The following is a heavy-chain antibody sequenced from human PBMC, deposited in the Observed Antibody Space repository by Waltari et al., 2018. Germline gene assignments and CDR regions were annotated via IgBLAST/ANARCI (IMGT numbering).Heavy chain of an antibody. CDR2: ISISSSTI. CDR1: VFPSSSYE. Sequence: EVQLVESGGGLVQPGGSLRLSCAASVFPSSSYEMNWVRQAPGKGLGCISYISISSSTIYYADSVKCRFTISRDNAKNSLYLQMNSLRAEDTAVYYCARTAAGIPEDYWGQGTLVTVSS. CDR3: ARTAAGIPEDY. V-gene: IGHV3-48*03. J-gene: IGHJ4*02. D-gene: IGHD6-13*01.